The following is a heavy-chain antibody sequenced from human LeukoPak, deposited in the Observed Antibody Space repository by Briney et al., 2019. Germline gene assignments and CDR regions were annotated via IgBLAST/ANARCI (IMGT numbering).Heavy chain of an antibody. CDR1: GYTFITYY. CDR2: INPSDGTT. Sequence: ASVKVSCKASGYTFITYYMHWVRQAPGQGLEWAGTINPSDGTTDYAQKFQGRVTMTRDTSTSTVYMELSSLRSEDTAVFYCGRAHMRMLRVYAMDHWGQGTLVTVSS. CDR3: GRAHMRMLRVYAMDH. J-gene: IGHJ4*02. V-gene: IGHV1-46*01. D-gene: IGHD2-8*01.